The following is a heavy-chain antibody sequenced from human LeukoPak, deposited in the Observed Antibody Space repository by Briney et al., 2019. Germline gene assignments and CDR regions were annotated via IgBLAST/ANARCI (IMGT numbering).Heavy chain of an antibody. CDR1: GFTFSSFA. Sequence: PGGSLRLSCAASGFTFSSFAMHWVRQAPGKGLEYVSSINTKGKRPFYANSVKGRFTVSRDNSKNMVYLQMGSLRAEDMAVYYCARDPGRAGTTEWYYFDSWGQGTLVTVSS. CDR2: INTKGKRP. D-gene: IGHD3-3*01. V-gene: IGHV3-64*01. J-gene: IGHJ4*02. CDR3: ARDPGRAGTTEWYYFDS.